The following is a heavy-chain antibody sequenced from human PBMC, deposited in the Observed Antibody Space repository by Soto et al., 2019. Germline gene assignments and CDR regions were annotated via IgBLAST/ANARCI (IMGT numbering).Heavy chain of an antibody. D-gene: IGHD3-3*01. CDR2: ISWNSGSI. V-gene: IGHV3-9*01. CDR1: GFTFDDYA. CDR3: AALYYDFWSGYPRPYYYSYMDV. J-gene: IGHJ6*03. Sequence: PGGSLRLSCAASGFTFDDYAVHWVRQAPGKGLEWVSGISWNSGSIGYADSVKGRFTISRDNAKNSLYLQMNSLRAEDTALYYCAALYYDFWSGYPRPYYYSYMDVWGKGTTVTVSS.